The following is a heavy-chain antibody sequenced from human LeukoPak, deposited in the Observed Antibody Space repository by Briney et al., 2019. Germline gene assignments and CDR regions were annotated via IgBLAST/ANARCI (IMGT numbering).Heavy chain of an antibody. CDR3: ARGAYDSSGYYWVGCYGMDV. D-gene: IGHD3-22*01. CDR1: GGSISSYY. V-gene: IGHV4-59*01. J-gene: IGHJ6*02. CDR2: IYYSGST. Sequence: SETLSLTCTVSGGSISSYYWSWIRQPPGKGLEWIGYIYYSGSTNYNPSLKSRVTISVDTSKNQFSLKLSSATAADTAVYYCARGAYDSSGYYWVGCYGMDVWGQGTTVTVSS.